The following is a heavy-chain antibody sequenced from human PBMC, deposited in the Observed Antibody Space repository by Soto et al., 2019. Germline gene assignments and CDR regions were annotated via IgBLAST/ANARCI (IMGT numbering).Heavy chain of an antibody. CDR1: GFTFSSYG. CDR2: ISYDGSNK. J-gene: IGHJ4*02. V-gene: IGHV3-30*18. CDR3: AKVWLDYDILTGLDY. D-gene: IGHD3-9*01. Sequence: QVQLVESGGGVVQPGRSLRLSCAASGFTFSSYGMHWVRQAPGKGLEWVAVISYDGSNKYYADSVKGRFTISRDNSKNTLYLQMNSLRAEDTAVYYCAKVWLDYDILTGLDYWGQGTLVTVSS.